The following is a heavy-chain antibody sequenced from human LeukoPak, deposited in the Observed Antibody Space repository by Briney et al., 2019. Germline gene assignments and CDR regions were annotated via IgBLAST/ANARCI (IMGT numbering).Heavy chain of an antibody. CDR2: IYYRGST. CDR1: GGSISSYY. V-gene: IGHV4-59*01. CDR3: ARTSVDYYDSSGHYLLALWFDP. D-gene: IGHD3-22*01. J-gene: IGHJ5*02. Sequence: SETLSLTCTVSGGSISSYYWSWIRQPPGKGLEWIGYIYYRGSTNYNPSLKSRVTISVDTSKNQFSLKLSSVTAADTAVYYCARTSVDYYDSSGHYLLALWFDPWGQGTLVAVSS.